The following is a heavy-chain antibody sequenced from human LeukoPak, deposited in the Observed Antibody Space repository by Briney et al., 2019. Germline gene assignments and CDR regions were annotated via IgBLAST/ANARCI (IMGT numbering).Heavy chain of an antibody. J-gene: IGHJ4*02. V-gene: IGHV3-23*01. CDR1: GFTFGNYA. D-gene: IGHD6-19*01. CDR3: ARADSSGWYFDY. CDR2: VSGSGTTT. Sequence: GGSLRLSCAASGFTFGNYAMSWVRQAPGKGLEWVSGVSGSGTTTYYADSVKGRFSISRDNSKNPLFLQMNSLRADDTAVYYCARADSSGWYFDYWGQGTLVTVSS.